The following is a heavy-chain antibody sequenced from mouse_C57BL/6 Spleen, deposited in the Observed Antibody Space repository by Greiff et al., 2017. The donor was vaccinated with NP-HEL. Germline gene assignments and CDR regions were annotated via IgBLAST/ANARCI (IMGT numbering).Heavy chain of an antibody. V-gene: IGHV1-82*01. CDR1: GYAFSSSW. Sequence: QVQLKQSGPELVKPGASVKISCKASGYAFSSSWMNWVKQRPGKGLEWIGRIYPGDGDTNYNGKFKGKATLTADKSSSTAYMQLSSLTSEDSAVYFCARGGYSNYGAYWGQGTLVTVSA. CDR2: IYPGDGDT. CDR3: ARGGYSNYGAY. J-gene: IGHJ3*01. D-gene: IGHD2-5*01.